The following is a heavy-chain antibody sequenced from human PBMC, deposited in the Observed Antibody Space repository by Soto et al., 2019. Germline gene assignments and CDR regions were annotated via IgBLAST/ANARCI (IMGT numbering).Heavy chain of an antibody. Sequence: QVQLQESGPGLVKPSQTLSLTCTVSGGSISSGGYYWSWIRQHPGKGLEWIGYIYYSGSTYYNPSLKSRVTLSVDTSKNQFSLKLSSVTAADTAVYYCARGRLRLGEFDYWGQGTLVTVSS. V-gene: IGHV4-31*03. D-gene: IGHD3-16*01. CDR2: IYYSGST. CDR3: ARGRLRLGEFDY. CDR1: GGSISSGGYY. J-gene: IGHJ4*02.